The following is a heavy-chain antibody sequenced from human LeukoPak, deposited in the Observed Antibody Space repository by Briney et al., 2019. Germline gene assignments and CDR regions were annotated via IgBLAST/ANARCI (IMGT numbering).Heavy chain of an antibody. Sequence: SETLSLTCTVSGGSISSSRYYWGWIRQPPGEGLEWIGSIYYSGSTYYNPSLKSRVTISIDTSKNQLSLKLSSVTAADTAVYYCGGLDTVARVYNWDHRDYWGQGTLVTVSS. CDR1: GGSISSSRYY. V-gene: IGHV4-39*01. J-gene: IGHJ4*02. CDR3: GGLDTVARVYNWDHRDY. D-gene: IGHD1-14*01. CDR2: IYYSGST.